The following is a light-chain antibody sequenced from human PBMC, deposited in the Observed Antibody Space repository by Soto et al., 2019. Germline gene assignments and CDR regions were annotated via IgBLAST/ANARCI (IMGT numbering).Light chain of an antibody. CDR3: QQYGSSPWT. CDR1: QSVSGAH. V-gene: IGKV3-20*01. Sequence: EIVLTQSPGTLSLSPGDGATLSCRASQSVSGAHLAWYQQKPGQAPRLLIYVASSRTTGIPDRFSGSGSGTDFTLTISRLEPEDFAVYYCQQYGSSPWTFGQGTRVEIK. CDR2: VAS. J-gene: IGKJ1*01.